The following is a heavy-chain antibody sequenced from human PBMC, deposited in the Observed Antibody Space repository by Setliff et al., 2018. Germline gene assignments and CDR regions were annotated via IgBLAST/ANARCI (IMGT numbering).Heavy chain of an antibody. J-gene: IGHJ6*02. Sequence: GGSLRLSCEASGFTFSRYWMTWVRQAPGKGLEWVGRIKSKGEGETTNYAVPVKGRFIISRDDSRNTIYLQMNSLKIEDTGFYCAKGDYGSGISNRSYYGVDVWGRGTTVTVSS. V-gene: IGHV3-15*01. CDR2: IKSKGEGETT. CDR1: GFTFSRYW. CDR3: KGDYGSGISNRSYYGVDV. D-gene: IGHD3-10*01.